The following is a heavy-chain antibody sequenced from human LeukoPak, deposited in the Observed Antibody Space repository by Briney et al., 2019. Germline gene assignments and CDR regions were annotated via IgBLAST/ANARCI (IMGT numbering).Heavy chain of an antibody. Sequence: SETLSLTCTVSGGSISSYYWSWIRQPPGKGLEWIGEINHSGSTNYNPSLKSRVTISVDTSKNQFSLKLSSVTAADTAVYYCARPMSYSSGWFYWGQGTLVTVSS. CDR3: ARPMSYSSGWFY. J-gene: IGHJ4*02. CDR2: INHSGST. V-gene: IGHV4-34*01. D-gene: IGHD6-19*01. CDR1: GGSISSYY.